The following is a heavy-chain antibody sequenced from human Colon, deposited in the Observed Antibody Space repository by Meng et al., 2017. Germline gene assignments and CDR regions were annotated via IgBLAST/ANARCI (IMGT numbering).Heavy chain of an antibody. CDR2: IYYSGST. D-gene: IGHD4-17*01. CDR1: GGSISSGDYY. CDR3: ARDRKHYGERGWFDP. Sequence: VWREESGPGPVQPSQTLSLTCTVSGGSISSGDYYWSWIRQPPGKGLEWIGYIYYSGSTYSNASLKSRVTISIDRSKNQFSLKLSSVTAADTAVYYCARDRKHYGERGWFDPWGQGTLVTVSS. V-gene: IGHV4-30-4*01. J-gene: IGHJ5*02.